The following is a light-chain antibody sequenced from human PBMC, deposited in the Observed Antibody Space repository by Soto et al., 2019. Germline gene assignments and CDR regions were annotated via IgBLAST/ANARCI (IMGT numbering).Light chain of an antibody. Sequence: QPVLTQPPSVSGAPGQRVTISCTGSSSNIGAGYDVHWYQQLPGTAPKLLIYSNSNRPSGVPDRFSGSKSGISASLAITGLQAEDEADYYCQSYDSSLSGSIFGGGTKVTVL. V-gene: IGLV1-40*01. CDR3: QSYDSSLSGSI. J-gene: IGLJ2*01. CDR1: SSNIGAGYD. CDR2: SNS.